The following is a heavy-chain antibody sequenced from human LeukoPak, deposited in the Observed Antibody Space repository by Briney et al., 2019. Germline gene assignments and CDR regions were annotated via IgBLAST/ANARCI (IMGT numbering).Heavy chain of an antibody. CDR3: ARDLWGGTSGNYYHYFDY. V-gene: IGHV3-33*08. CDR1: GFTLSNFG. Sequence: GGSLRLSCTASGFTLSNFGMHWVRQAPGKGLEWVAIVYPDGGTKYYADSVNGRFTISRDNSKNTLYLQMNSLRPDDTAVYYCARDLWGGTSGNYYHYFDYWGQGTLVTVSS. CDR2: VYPDGGTK. J-gene: IGHJ4*02. D-gene: IGHD1-26*01.